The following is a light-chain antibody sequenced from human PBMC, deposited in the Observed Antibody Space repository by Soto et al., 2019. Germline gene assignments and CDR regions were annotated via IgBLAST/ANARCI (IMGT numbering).Light chain of an antibody. Sequence: QTVVTREPSFSVSPGVTVTLTCGLSSGSVSTSYYPSWYQQTPGQAPRTLIYSTNTRSSGVPDRFSGSILGNKAALTITGAQADDESDYYCVLYMGSGSVVFGGGTKVTVL. CDR1: SGSVSTSYY. CDR2: STN. J-gene: IGLJ2*01. V-gene: IGLV8-61*01. CDR3: VLYMGSGSVV.